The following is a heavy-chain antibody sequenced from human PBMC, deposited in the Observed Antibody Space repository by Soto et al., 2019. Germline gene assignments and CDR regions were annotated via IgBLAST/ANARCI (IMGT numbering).Heavy chain of an antibody. J-gene: IGHJ6*03. V-gene: IGHV3-64*01. CDR1: GFTFSSYA. CDR2: ISSNGGST. Sequence: GGSLRLSCAASGFTFSSYAMHWVRQAPGKGLEYVSAISSNGGSTYYANSVKGRFTISRDNSKNTLYLQMGSLRAEDMAVYYCARGYYYGSGSYSWYYYMDVWGKGTTGTVSS. CDR3: ARGYYYGSGSYSWYYYMDV. D-gene: IGHD3-10*01.